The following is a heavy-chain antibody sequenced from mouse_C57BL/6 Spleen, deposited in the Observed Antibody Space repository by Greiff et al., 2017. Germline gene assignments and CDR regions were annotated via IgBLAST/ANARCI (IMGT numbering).Heavy chain of an antibody. J-gene: IGHJ3*01. CDR3: ARCISSSYDYDVAWFAY. D-gene: IGHD2-4*01. CDR1: GYAFSSSW. CDR2: IYPGDGDT. V-gene: IGHV1-82*01. Sequence: QVQLQQSGPELVKPGASVKISCKASGYAFSSSWMNWVKQRPGKGLEWIGRIYPGDGDTNYNGKFKGKATLTADKSSSTAYMQLSSLTSEDSAVYFCARCISSSYDYDVAWFAYWGQGTLVTVSA.